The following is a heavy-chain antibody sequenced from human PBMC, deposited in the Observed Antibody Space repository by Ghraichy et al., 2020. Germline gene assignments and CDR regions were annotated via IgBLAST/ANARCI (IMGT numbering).Heavy chain of an antibody. CDR3: ARERKTVVTAIRGIFDY. D-gene: IGHD2-21*02. J-gene: IGHJ4*02. Sequence: ESLNISCTVSGGSVSSGSYYWSWIRQPPGKGLEWIGYIYYSGSTNYNPSLKSRVTISVDTSKNQFSLKLSSVTAADTAVYYCARERKTVVTAIRGIFDYWGQGTLVTVSS. V-gene: IGHV4-61*01. CDR2: IYYSGST. CDR1: GGSVSSGSYY.